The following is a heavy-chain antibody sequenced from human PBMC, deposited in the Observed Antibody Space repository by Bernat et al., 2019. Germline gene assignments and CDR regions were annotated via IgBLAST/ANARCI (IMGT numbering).Heavy chain of an antibody. Sequence: EVHLVESGGGLVKPGESLRVSCAASGFIFRNAWMSWVRQAPGKGLGWVGRIRSRPSGGTTDYAAPVKGRFTISRDDSTNTLYLQMNNLKTEDTAMYYCLKEDFDFWTWGQGTLVTVS. CDR1: GFIFRNAW. D-gene: IGHD3-3*01. J-gene: IGHJ5*02. V-gene: IGHV3-15*01. CDR2: IRSRPSGGTT. CDR3: LKEDFDFWT.